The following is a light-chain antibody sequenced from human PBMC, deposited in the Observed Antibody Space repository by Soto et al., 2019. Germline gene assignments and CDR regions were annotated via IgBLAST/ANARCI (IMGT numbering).Light chain of an antibody. Sequence: EIVLTQSPGTLSLSPGERATLSCRASQSVSNNYLAWYQQKPGQAPRLLIYGAFSRATGIPDRFSGGGSGTDFTLTISRLEPEDFAVYYCQQDYNLPTFGQGTKLEIK. J-gene: IGKJ2*01. CDR1: QSVSNNY. CDR2: GAF. V-gene: IGKV3-20*01. CDR3: QQDYNLPT.